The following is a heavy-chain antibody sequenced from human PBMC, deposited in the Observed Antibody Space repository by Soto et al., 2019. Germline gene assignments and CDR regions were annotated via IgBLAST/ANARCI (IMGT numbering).Heavy chain of an antibody. CDR2: ISWNSGSI. CDR3: AKVAYDSSGYRFDD. D-gene: IGHD3-22*01. Sequence: PGGSLRLSCAASGFTFDDYAMHWVRQAPGKGLEWVSGISWNSGSIGYADSVKGRFTISRDNAKNSLYLQMNSLRAEDTALYYCAKVAYDSSGYRFDDSGQGTLVTVAS. CDR1: GFTFDDYA. V-gene: IGHV3-9*01. J-gene: IGHJ4*02.